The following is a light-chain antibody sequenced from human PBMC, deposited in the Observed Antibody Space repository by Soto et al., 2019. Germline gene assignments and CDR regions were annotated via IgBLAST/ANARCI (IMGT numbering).Light chain of an antibody. CDR2: LGS. J-gene: IGKJ5*01. CDR3: MQALQTPRT. Sequence: DIVMTQSPLSLPVTXXEPAXISCTSSQSLLHSNGYNYLDWYLQKPGQPPQXXIYLGSNRASGVPDRFSGSGSGTDFTLKISRVEAEDVGVYYCMQALQTPRTFGQGTRLEIK. V-gene: IGKV2-28*01. CDR1: QSLLHSNGYNY.